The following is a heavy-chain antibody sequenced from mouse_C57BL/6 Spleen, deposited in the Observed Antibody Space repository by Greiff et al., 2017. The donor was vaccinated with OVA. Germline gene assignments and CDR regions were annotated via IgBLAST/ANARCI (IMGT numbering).Heavy chain of an antibody. Sequence: VQLKQSGPELVKPGASVKISCKASGYTFTDYYMNWVKQSHGKSLEWIGDINPNNGGTSYNQKFKGKATLTVDKSSSTAYMELRSLTSEDSAVYYCARDYGSSYRDSFAYWGQGTLVTVSA. D-gene: IGHD1-1*01. J-gene: IGHJ3*01. CDR1: GYTFTDYY. CDR2: INPNNGGT. V-gene: IGHV1-26*01. CDR3: ARDYGSSYRDSFAY.